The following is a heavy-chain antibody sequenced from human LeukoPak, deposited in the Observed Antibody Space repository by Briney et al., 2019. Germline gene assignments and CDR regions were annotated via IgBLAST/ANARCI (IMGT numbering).Heavy chain of an antibody. CDR1: GGSISSYY. CDR3: ARSQRRTTEFNY. J-gene: IGHJ4*02. CDR2: IYYSGST. D-gene: IGHD2/OR15-2a*01. V-gene: IGHV4-59*01. Sequence: PSETLSLTCTVSGGSISSYYWSWIRQPPGKGLEWIGYIYYSGSTNYNPSLKSRVTISVDTSKNQFSLKLSSVTAADTAVYYCARSQRRTTEFNYWDQGTLVTVSS.